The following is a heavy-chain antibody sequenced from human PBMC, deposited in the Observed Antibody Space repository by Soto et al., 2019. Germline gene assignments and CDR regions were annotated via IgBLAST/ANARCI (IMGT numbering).Heavy chain of an antibody. CDR1: GFTFSGYA. D-gene: IGHD2-15*01. J-gene: IGHJ5*02. CDR3: VKDLAASGWFEP. Sequence: EVQLLESGGGLAQPGESLTLSCAASGFTFSGYAMSWVRQAPGKGLEWVAGVSNSGTSTSYADSVKGRFAISRDNSKNTLYLQMSSLGAEDTALYYCVKDLAASGWFEPWGQGTLVIVSS. CDR2: VSNSGTST. V-gene: IGHV3-23*01.